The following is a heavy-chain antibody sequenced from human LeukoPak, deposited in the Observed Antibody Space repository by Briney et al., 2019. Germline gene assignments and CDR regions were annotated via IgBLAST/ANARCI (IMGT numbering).Heavy chain of an antibody. D-gene: IGHD2-2*01. CDR1: GFTFSSYA. J-gene: IGHJ4*02. CDR3: ARDPGDIVVVPAANRPRFDFDY. V-gene: IGHV3-21*04. Sequence: PGRSLRLSCAASGFTFSSYAMHWVRQAPGKGLEWVSSISSSSSYIYYADSVKGRFTISRDNAKNSLYLQMNSLGAEDTAVYYCARDPGDIVVVPAANRPRFDFDYWGQGTLVTVSS. CDR2: ISSSSSYI.